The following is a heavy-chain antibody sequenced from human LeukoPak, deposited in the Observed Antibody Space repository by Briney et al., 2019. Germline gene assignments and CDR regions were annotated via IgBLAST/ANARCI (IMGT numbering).Heavy chain of an antibody. V-gene: IGHV3-48*03. CDR1: GFTFSSYE. CDR3: ARAVQYRRYYMDV. J-gene: IGHJ6*03. CDR2: ISSSGSTI. Sequence: GGSLRLSCAASGFTFSSYEMNWVRQAPGKGLEWVSYISSSGSTIYYADFVKGRFTISRDNAKNTLYLQMNSLRAEDTAVYYCARAVQYRRYYMDVWGKGTTVTVSS. D-gene: IGHD1-1*01.